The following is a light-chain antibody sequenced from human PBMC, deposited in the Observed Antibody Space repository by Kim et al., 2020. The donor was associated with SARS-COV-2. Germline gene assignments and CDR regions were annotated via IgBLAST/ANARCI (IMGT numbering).Light chain of an antibody. CDR3: LQHYTYTRT. V-gene: IGKV1-17*01. J-gene: IGKJ1*01. CDR1: QGIRDD. CDR2: ASS. Sequence: ASVGDRVTITCRASQGIRDDLDWYQQKPGRAPKCLIAASSNLQSGVPSRFSGSGFGTDFTLTINSLQPEDFATYYCLQHYTYTRTFGQGTKVDI.